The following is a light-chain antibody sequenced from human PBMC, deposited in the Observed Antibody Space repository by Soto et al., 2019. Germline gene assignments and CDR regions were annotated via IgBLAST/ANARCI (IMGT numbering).Light chain of an antibody. J-gene: IGKJ5*01. Sequence: EIVLTQSPATLSLSPGERATLSCRASQSVGGHLAWYQQKPGQAPRLLIYDASDRATGIPARLSGSGSETDFALTISSLEPDDFAGYYCQRPNNWPPLITFGQRTPLEIK. V-gene: IGKV3-11*01. CDR1: QSVGGH. CDR2: DAS. CDR3: QRPNNWPPLIT.